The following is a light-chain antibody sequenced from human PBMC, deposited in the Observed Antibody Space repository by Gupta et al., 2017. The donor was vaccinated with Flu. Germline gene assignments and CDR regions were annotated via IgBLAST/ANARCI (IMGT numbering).Light chain of an antibody. CDR1: QTGLYNHRESNY. V-gene: IGKV4-1*01. Sequence: NYKASQTGLYNHRESNYLAWYHQKPGQPPRLLIYEASTRDTGIPDRFSGSGSGTDFTLTISSLQAEDVAVYYCQQHYNTPFTFGPGTKVDIQ. CDR3: QQHYNTPFT. CDR2: EAS. J-gene: IGKJ3*01.